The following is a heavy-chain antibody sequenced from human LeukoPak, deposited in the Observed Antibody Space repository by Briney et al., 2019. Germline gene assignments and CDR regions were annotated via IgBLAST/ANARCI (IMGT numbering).Heavy chain of an antibody. Sequence: GGSLRLSCAASGFTFSSYWMHWVRQAPGKGLEWVSYISSSSSTIYYADSVKGRFTISRDNAKNSLYLQMNSLRDEDTAVYYCARDRYDSSGYYLLGAFDIWGQGTMVTVSS. D-gene: IGHD3-22*01. CDR3: ARDRYDSSGYYLLGAFDI. J-gene: IGHJ3*02. CDR1: GFTFSSYW. CDR2: ISSSSSTI. V-gene: IGHV3-48*02.